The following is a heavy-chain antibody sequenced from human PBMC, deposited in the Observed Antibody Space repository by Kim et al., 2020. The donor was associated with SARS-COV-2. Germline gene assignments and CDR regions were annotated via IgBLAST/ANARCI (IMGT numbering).Heavy chain of an antibody. D-gene: IGHD2-2*01. V-gene: IGHV3-23*01. J-gene: IGHJ3*02. CDR3: AKVGYCSSTSCLRAFDI. Sequence: GRGRFTIARSNAKKTLYMQMNSLRAEDTAVYYCAKVGYCSSTSCLRAFDIWGQGTMVTVSS.